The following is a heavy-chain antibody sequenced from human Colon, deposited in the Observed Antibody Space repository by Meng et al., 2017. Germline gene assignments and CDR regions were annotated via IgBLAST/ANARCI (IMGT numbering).Heavy chain of an antibody. J-gene: IGHJ4*02. CDR1: GASVSVNSY. CDR3: ARHGGYYQDF. CDR2: IDHRGSA. V-gene: IGHV4-4*02. D-gene: IGHD4-23*01. Sequence: VLLPGPGPGLVKPSETLSLACSVSGASVSVNSYWSWVRQPPGRGLEWIGQIDHRGSAYYRPSLNSRVTMSLDKSRNQFSLRLTSVTAADTAVYYCARHGGYYQDFWGQGTLVTVSS.